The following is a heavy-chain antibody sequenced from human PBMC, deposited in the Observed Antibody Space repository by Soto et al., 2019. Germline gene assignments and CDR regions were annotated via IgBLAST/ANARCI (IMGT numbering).Heavy chain of an antibody. V-gene: IGHV1-8*01. CDR1: GYTFTSYD. J-gene: IGHJ5*02. CDR2: MNPNSGNT. D-gene: IGHD3-9*01. Sequence: ASVKVSCKASGYTFTSYDINWVRQATGQGLEWMGWMNPNSGNTGYAQKFQGRVTMTRNTSISTAYMKLSSLRSEDTAVYYCARGLTYYDILTGPPRGFDPWRQGTLVTVSS. CDR3: ARGLTYYDILTGPPRGFDP.